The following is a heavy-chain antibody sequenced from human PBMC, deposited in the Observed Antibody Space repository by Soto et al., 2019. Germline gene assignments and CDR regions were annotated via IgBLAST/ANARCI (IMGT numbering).Heavy chain of an antibody. CDR3: ARVYSSLSSYDY. Sequence: EVQLVEFGGGLVQPGGSLRLSCAASGFTFSTFWMHWVRQAPGKGLVWVSRISSDGSRTSYADSVKGRFTISRDNAKNTLYLQMNSLRAEDTAIYYCARVYSSLSSYDYWGQGTLVTVSS. D-gene: IGHD5-18*01. CDR2: ISSDGSRT. CDR1: GFTFSTFW. J-gene: IGHJ4*02. V-gene: IGHV3-74*01.